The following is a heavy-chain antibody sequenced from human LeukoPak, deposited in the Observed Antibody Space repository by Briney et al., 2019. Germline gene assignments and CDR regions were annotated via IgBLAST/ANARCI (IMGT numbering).Heavy chain of an antibody. Sequence: PGGSLRLSCAASGFTVSSNYMSWVRQAPGKGLEWVSVIYSGGSTYYADSVKGRITISRDNSKNTLYLQMNSLRAEDTAVYYCASSGYYYDSSGYYSNFGAFDIWGQGTMVTVSS. V-gene: IGHV3-66*01. J-gene: IGHJ3*02. CDR1: GFTVSSNY. CDR2: IYSGGST. CDR3: ASSGYYYDSSGYYSNFGAFDI. D-gene: IGHD3-22*01.